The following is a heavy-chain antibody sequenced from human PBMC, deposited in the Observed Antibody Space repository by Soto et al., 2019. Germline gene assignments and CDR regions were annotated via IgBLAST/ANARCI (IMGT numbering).Heavy chain of an antibody. CDR2: VSSSSDNT. V-gene: IGHV3-23*01. J-gene: IGHJ5*02. D-gene: IGHD5-12*01. CDR3: AKAGYGSDVLWWFGP. Sequence: GGSLRLSCAASGFTFSSYALSWVRQAPGRGLEWVSAVSSSSDNTYYADSVKGRFTISRDNSKNTLYLQMNSLRAEDTAIYYCAKAGYGSDVLWWFGPWGLGTLVTVSS. CDR1: GFTFSSYA.